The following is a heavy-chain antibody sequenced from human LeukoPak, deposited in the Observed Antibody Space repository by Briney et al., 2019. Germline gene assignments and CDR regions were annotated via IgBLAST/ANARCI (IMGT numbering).Heavy chain of an antibody. Sequence: SGGSLRLSCAASGFTFSSYAMSWVRQAPGKGLEWVSAISGSGGSTYYADSVKGRFTISRDNSKNTLCLQMNSLRAEDTAVYYCAKEELLWFGELLHYFDYWGQGTLVTVSS. J-gene: IGHJ4*02. CDR3: AKEELLWFGELLHYFDY. CDR1: GFTFSSYA. V-gene: IGHV3-23*01. D-gene: IGHD3-10*01. CDR2: ISGSGGST.